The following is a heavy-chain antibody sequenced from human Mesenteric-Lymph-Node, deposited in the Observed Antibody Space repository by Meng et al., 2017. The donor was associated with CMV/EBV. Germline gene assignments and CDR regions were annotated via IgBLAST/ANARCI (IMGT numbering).Heavy chain of an antibody. V-gene: IGHV3-30-3*01. D-gene: IGHD2-2*01. Sequence: GESLKISCAASGFTFSSYAMHWVRQAPGKGLEWVAVISYDGSNKYYADSVKGRFTISRDNSKNTLYLQMNSLRAEDTAVYYCASSFGAYCSSTSCYALRFYYGMDVWGQGTTVTVSS. CDR1: GFTFSSYA. CDR3: ASSFGAYCSSTSCYALRFYYGMDV. J-gene: IGHJ6*02. CDR2: ISYDGSNK.